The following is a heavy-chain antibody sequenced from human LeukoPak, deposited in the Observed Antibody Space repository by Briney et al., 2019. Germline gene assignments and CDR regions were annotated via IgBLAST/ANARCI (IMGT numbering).Heavy chain of an antibody. V-gene: IGHV3-11*03. J-gene: IGHJ4*02. D-gene: IGHD6-19*01. Sequence: PGGSLRLSCAPSGFTFSDYYMNWIGQAPGKGLKWISYISSSSSYTDYADSVKGRFTISRDNAKSALYLQLNSLRLEDTAVYYCVAGTAVDFWGQGTLVTVSS. CDR3: VAGTAVDF. CDR1: GFTFSDYY. CDR2: ISSSSSYT.